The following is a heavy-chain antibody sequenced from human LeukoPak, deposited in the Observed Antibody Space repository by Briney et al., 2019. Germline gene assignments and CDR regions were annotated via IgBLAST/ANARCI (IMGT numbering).Heavy chain of an antibody. CDR2: IYYSGST. D-gene: IGHD6-19*01. CDR3: ARRSSYGACKIDP. V-gene: IGHV4-39*07. J-gene: IGHJ5*02. CDR1: TGSISSSSYY. Sequence: PSETLSLTCTVSTGSISSSSYYWRWIRQPPGKGLEWIGSIYYSGSTYYNPSLKSRVTISVDTSTNQYSIKLSSVTAADTAVYDCARRSSYGACKIDPWGQGTLVTVSS.